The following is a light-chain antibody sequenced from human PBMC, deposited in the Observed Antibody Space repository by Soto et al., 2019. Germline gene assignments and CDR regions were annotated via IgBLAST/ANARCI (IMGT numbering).Light chain of an antibody. CDR1: SSDVGNYNY. J-gene: IGLJ1*01. CDR3: CSYAGSFTYV. CDR2: DVS. V-gene: IGLV2-11*01. Sequence: QSALTQPRSVSGSPGQSITISCTGTSSDVGNYNYVSWYQQHPGKAPKLIIYDVSRRPSGVHDRFSGSKSGNTASLTISGLRADDEADYYCCSYAGSFTYVFGTGTKVTAL.